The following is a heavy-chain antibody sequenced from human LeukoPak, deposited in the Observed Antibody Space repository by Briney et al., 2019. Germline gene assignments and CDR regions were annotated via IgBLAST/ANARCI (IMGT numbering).Heavy chain of an antibody. CDR2: IYTSGST. D-gene: IGHD3-22*01. J-gene: IGHJ3*02. CDR1: GGSISSGSYY. CDR3: ARSFYDSSGPYAFDI. Sequence: PSETLSLTCTVSGGSISSGSYYWRWIRQPAGTGLEWIGRIYTSGSTNYNPSLKSRVTISVDTSKNQFSLKLSSVTAADTAVYYCARSFYDSSGPYAFDIWGQGTMVTVSS. V-gene: IGHV4-61*02.